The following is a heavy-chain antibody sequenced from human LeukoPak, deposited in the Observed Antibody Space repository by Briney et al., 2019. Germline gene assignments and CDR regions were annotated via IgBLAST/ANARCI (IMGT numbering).Heavy chain of an antibody. V-gene: IGHV3-30*03. CDR3: ARAVYDSSGYPFDY. CDR1: GFTFSSYS. CDR2: ISYDGSNK. J-gene: IGHJ4*02. Sequence: GGSLRLSCAASGFTFSSYSMNWVRQAPGKGLEWVAVISYDGSNKYYADSVKGRFTISRDNSKNTLYLQMNSLRAEDTAVYYCARAVYDSSGYPFDYWGQGTLVTVSS. D-gene: IGHD3-22*01.